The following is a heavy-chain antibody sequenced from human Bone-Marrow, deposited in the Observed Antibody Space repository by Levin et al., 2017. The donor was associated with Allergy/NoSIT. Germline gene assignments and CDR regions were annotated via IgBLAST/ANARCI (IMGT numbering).Heavy chain of an antibody. CDR3: ARESREYSGYSDY. CDR1: GFTFSSYG. V-gene: IGHV3-33*01. J-gene: IGHJ4*02. CDR2: IWYDGSNK. D-gene: IGHD5-12*01. Sequence: GESLKISCAASGFTFSSYGMHWVRQAPGKGLEWVAVIWYDGSNKYYADSVKGRFTISRDNSKNTLYLQMNSLRAEDTAVYYCARESREYSGYSDYWGQGTLVTVSS.